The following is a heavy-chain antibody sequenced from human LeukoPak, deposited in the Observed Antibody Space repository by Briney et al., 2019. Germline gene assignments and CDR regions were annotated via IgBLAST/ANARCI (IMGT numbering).Heavy chain of an antibody. CDR3: ARDISRTSCCYTPHHDAFDI. CDR1: GYTFTGYY. V-gene: IGHV1-2*02. CDR2: INPNSGGT. Sequence: SVKVSCKASGYTFTGYYMHWVRQAPGQGLEWMGWINPNSGGTNYAQKFQGRVTMTRDTSISTAYMELSRLRSDDTAVYYCARDISRTSCCYTPHHDAFDIWGQGKMVPVSS. D-gene: IGHD2-2*01. J-gene: IGHJ3*02.